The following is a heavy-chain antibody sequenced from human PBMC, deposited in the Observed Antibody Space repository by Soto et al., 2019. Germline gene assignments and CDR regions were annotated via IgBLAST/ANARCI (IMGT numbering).Heavy chain of an antibody. Sequence: PAGSLRHSCAAAGVTFSSSTIHLVRQAPGKGLEWVSYISSSSSTIYYADSVKGRFTISRDNAKNSLYLQMNSLRDEDTSVYYCARGLYYYDSSGYWGYWAQGT. D-gene: IGHD3-22*01. J-gene: IGHJ4*02. CDR1: GVTFSSST. V-gene: IGHV3-48*02. CDR2: ISSSSSTI. CDR3: ARGLYYYDSSGYWGY.